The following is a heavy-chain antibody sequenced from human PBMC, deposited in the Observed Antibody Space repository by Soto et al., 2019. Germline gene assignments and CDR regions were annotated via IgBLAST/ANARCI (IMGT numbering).Heavy chain of an antibody. D-gene: IGHD6-19*01. J-gene: IGHJ4*02. V-gene: IGHV3-23*01. CDR1: GFSISTHA. CDR3: ARDSSAWPNYFDS. Sequence: PGGSLRLSCVASGFSISTHALTWVRQAPGKGLEWVSSFSGRSGDTYYVASVKGRFTISGDSSKNTVILQMNNLRADDTALYYCARDSSAWPNYFDSWGQGIQVTVSS. CDR2: FSGRSGDT.